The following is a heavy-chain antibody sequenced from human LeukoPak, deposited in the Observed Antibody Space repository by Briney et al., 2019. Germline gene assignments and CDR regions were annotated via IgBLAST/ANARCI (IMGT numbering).Heavy chain of an antibody. CDR3: AKDISGWFGELPDY. CDR1: GFTFDDYA. CDR2: ISWNSGSI. V-gene: IGHV3-9*01. J-gene: IGHJ4*02. Sequence: GRSLRLSCAASGFTFDDYAMHWVRQAPGKGLEWVSGISWNSGSIGYADSVKGRFTISRDNAKNSLYLQMNSLRAEDTALYYCAKDISGWFGELPDYWGQGTLVTVSS. D-gene: IGHD3-10*01.